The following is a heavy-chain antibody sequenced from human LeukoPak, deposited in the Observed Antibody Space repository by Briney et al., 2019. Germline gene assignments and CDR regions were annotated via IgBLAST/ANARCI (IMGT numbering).Heavy chain of an antibody. Sequence: SQTLSLTCSVSGGSLSSGGYSWSWIRQPPGKGLEWIGYIYHSGSTYYNPSLKSRVTISVDTSKNQFSLKLSSVTAADTAVYYCARGSGSGYDYDYWGQGTLVTVSS. D-gene: IGHD5-12*01. J-gene: IGHJ4*02. CDR3: ARGSGSGYDYDY. CDR2: IYHSGST. CDR1: GGSLSSGGYS. V-gene: IGHV4-30-2*01.